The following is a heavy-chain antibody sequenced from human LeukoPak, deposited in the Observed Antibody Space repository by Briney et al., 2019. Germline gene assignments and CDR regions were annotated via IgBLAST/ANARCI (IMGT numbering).Heavy chain of an antibody. Sequence: PSETLSLTCTVSGGSISSSSYYWGWIRQPPGKGLEWIGSIYYSGSTYYNPSLKSRVTISVDTSKNQFSLKLSSVTAADTAVYYCARLDTSMVTVDYWGQGTLVTVSS. CDR3: ARLDTSMVTVDY. CDR1: GGSISSSSYY. V-gene: IGHV4-39*01. D-gene: IGHD5-18*01. CDR2: IYYSGST. J-gene: IGHJ4*02.